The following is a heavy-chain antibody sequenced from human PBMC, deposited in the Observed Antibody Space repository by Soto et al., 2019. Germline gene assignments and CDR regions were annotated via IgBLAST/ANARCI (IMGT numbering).Heavy chain of an antibody. V-gene: IGHV3-23*01. D-gene: IGHD3-10*01. CDR2: ISGSGGST. CDR1: GFTFSRYA. CDR3: AKPINYYGSGSPYYYYGMDV. J-gene: IGHJ6*04. Sequence: GGSLRLSCAASGFTFSRYAMSWVRQAPGKGLEWVSAISGSGGSTYYADSVKGRFTISRDNSKNTLYLQMNSLRAEDTAVYYCAKPINYYGSGSPYYYYGMDVWGKGTTVTVSS.